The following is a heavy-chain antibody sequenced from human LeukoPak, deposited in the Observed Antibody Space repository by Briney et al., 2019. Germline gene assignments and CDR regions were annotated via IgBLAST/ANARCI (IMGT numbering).Heavy chain of an antibody. CDR1: GYTFTSYD. D-gene: IGHD2-15*01. CDR3: ARVPPILGYCSGGSCYPGY. CDR2: MNPNSGNT. V-gene: IGHV1-8*01. Sequence: ASVKVSCKASGYTFTSYDINWVRQATGQGLEWMGWMNPNSGNTGYAQKFQGRVTMTRNTSISTAYMELSSLRSEDTAVYYCARVPPILGYCSGGSCYPGYWGQGTLVTVSS. J-gene: IGHJ4*02.